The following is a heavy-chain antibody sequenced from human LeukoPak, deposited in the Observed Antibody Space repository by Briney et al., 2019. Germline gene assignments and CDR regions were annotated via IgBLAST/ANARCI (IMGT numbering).Heavy chain of an antibody. CDR3: ARVQRFLEWTSYYYYYMDV. D-gene: IGHD3-3*01. CDR1: GGSISSYY. Sequence: SETLSLTCTVSGGSISSYYWSWIRQPAGKGLEWIGRIYTSGSTNYNPSLKSRVTMSVDTSKNQFSLKLSSVTAADTAVYYCARVQRFLEWTSYYYYYMDVWGKGTTVTVSS. CDR2: IYTSGST. J-gene: IGHJ6*03. V-gene: IGHV4-4*07.